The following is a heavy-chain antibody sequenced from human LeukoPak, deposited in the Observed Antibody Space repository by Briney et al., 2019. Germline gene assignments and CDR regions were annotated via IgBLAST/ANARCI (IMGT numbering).Heavy chain of an antibody. V-gene: IGHV4-61*02. J-gene: IGHJ3*02. CDR3: ARSGRDGYNWGAFDI. CDR1: GGSISSGSYY. Sequence: TTSQTLSLTCTVSGGSISSGSYYWSWIRQPAGKGLEWIGRIYTSGSTNYNPSLKSRVTISVDTSKNQSSLKLSSVTAADTAVYYCARSGRDGYNWGAFDIWGQGTMVTVSS. CDR2: IYTSGST. D-gene: IGHD5-24*01.